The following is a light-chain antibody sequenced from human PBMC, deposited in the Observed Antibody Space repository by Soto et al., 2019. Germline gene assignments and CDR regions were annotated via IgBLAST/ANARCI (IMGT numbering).Light chain of an antibody. CDR2: DGS. J-gene: IGKJ2*01. Sequence: EIVLTQSPATLSLSPGERATLSCRASQCVTNNVAWYQQKPGQAPRLLISDGSNRASGIPARFVGSGSGTAFTLTITGLQPEDFAVYFWQQRDDLYTFGQGTKLQIK. CDR3: QQRDDLYT. CDR1: QCVTNN. V-gene: IGKV3-11*01.